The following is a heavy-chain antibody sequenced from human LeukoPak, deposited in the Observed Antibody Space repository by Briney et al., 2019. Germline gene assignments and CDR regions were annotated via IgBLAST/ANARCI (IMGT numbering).Heavy chain of an antibody. V-gene: IGHV3-23*01. D-gene: IGHD1-20*01. J-gene: IGHJ4*02. Sequence: GGSLRLSCAASGFTFSAYGMSWVRQAPGKGLEWVSAISYSGGSTYYAASVKDHFAISRDNSKNTLFLQMNSLRAEDTAVYCCAKAGHPRITGAGTYYFDYWGQGILVTVSS. CDR3: AKAGHPRITGAGTYYFDY. CDR1: GFTFSAYG. CDR2: ISYSGGST.